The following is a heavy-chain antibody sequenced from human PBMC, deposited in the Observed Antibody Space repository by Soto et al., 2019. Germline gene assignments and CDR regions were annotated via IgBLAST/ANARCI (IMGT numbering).Heavy chain of an antibody. J-gene: IGHJ3*02. CDR2: IYYSGST. CDR1: GGSISSSSYY. V-gene: IGHV4-39*01. Sequence: PSETLSLTCPVSGGSISSSSYYWGWIRQPPGKGLEWIGSIYYSGSTYYNPSLKSRVTISVDTSKNQFSLKLSSVTAADTAVYYCARLPPGYYYDSSGYDDAFDIWGQGTMVTVSS. CDR3: ARLPPGYYYDSSGYDDAFDI. D-gene: IGHD3-22*01.